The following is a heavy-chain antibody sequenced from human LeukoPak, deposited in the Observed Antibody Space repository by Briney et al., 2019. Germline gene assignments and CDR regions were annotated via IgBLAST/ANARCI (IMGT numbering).Heavy chain of an antibody. D-gene: IGHD2-15*01. Sequence: SETLSLTCTVSGGSLSNNYWSWIRQPTGKGLEWSEYSYYSGSTRYNPSLHNRLTISVDKPKNQLSLKLNSVTGADTAVYYCARGGWSIDYWGQGTLATVSS. V-gene: IGHV4-59*01. CDR3: ARGGWSIDY. CDR1: GGSLSNNY. J-gene: IGHJ4*02. CDR2: SYYSGST.